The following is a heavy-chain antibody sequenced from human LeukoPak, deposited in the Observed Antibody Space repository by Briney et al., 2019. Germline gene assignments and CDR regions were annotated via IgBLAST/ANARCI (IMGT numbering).Heavy chain of an antibody. CDR1: GGSISSGGYS. Sequence: SETLSLTCAVSGGSISSGGYSWSWIRQPPGKGLEWIGYTYHSGSTYYNPSLKSRVTISVDRSKNQFSLKLSSVTAADTAVYYCARHLTYYYDSSGYYMAGYFDYWGQGTLVTVSS. D-gene: IGHD3-22*01. J-gene: IGHJ4*02. V-gene: IGHV4-30-2*01. CDR2: TYHSGST. CDR3: ARHLTYYYDSSGYYMAGYFDY.